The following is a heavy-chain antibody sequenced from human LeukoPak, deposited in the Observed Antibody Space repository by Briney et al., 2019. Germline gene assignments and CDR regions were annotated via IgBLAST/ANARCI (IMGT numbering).Heavy chain of an antibody. D-gene: IGHD3-10*01. J-gene: IGHJ4*02. V-gene: IGHV4-34*01. CDR1: GGSFSGYY. CDR3: ARGVIRITMVRGVRPHFDY. CDR2: INHSGST. Sequence: PSETLSLTCAVYGGSFSGYYWSWIRQPPGKGLEWIGEINHSGSTNYNPSLKSRVTISVDTSKNQLSLKLSSVTAADTAVYYCARGVIRITMVRGVRPHFDYWGQGTLVTVSS.